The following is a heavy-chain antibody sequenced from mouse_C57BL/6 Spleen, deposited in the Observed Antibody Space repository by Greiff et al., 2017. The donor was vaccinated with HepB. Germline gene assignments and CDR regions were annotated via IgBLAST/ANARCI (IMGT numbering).Heavy chain of an antibody. CDR1: GYTFTEYT. CDR2: FYPGSGSI. CDR3: ARHERGGYGSRSYAMDY. J-gene: IGHJ4*01. V-gene: IGHV1-62-2*01. Sequence: VKLMESGAELVKPGASVKLSCKASGYTFTEYTIHWVKQRSGQGLEWIGRFYPGSGSIKYNEKFKDQATLTADKSSSTVYMELSRLTSEDSAVYFCARHERGGYGSRSYAMDYWGQGTSVTVCS. D-gene: IGHD1-1*01.